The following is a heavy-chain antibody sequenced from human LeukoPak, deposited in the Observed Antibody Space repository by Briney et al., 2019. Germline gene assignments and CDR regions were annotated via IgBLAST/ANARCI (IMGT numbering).Heavy chain of an antibody. CDR1: GYTLTELS. J-gene: IGHJ5*02. CDR3: ATDWCSGGSCSASVWFDP. CDR2: FDPEDGET. D-gene: IGHD2-15*01. Sequence: ASVKVSCKVSGYTLTELSMHWVQQAPGKGLEWMGGFDPEDGETIYAQKFQGRVTMTEDTSTDTAYMELSSLRSEDTAVYYCATDWCSGGSCSASVWFDPWGQGTLVTVSS. V-gene: IGHV1-24*01.